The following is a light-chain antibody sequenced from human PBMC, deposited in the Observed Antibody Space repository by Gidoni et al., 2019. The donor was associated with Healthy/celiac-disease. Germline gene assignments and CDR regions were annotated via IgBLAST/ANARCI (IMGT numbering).Light chain of an antibody. V-gene: IGKV1-6*01. CDR3: LQDHNYPHT. CDR1: QDIRND. J-gene: IGKJ2*01. CDR2: AAS. Sequence: AIQMTQSPSSLSASVGDRVTITCRASQDIRNDLGWYQQKPGKAPKLLVYAASSLQSGVPSRFSGSGSGTDFTLSISSLQPEDFATYYCLQDHNYPHTFGQGTKLEIK.